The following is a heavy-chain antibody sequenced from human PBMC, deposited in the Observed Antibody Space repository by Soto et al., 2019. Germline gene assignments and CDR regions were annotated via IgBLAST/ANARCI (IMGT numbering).Heavy chain of an antibody. Sequence: PGESLKISCKGSGYSFTTYWIGWVRQMPGKGLEWMGILYPGDSDTRYSPSFQGQVTISADKSISTAYLQWSSLKASDTAIYYCAGHAAGTPTAGDYYYGMDIWGQGTTVTVSS. V-gene: IGHV5-51*01. CDR1: GYSFTTYW. CDR2: LYPGDSDT. J-gene: IGHJ6*02. D-gene: IGHD1-1*01. CDR3: AGHAAGTPTAGDYYYGMDI.